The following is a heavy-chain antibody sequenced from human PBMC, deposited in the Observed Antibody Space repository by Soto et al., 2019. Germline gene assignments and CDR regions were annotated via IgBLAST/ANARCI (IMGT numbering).Heavy chain of an antibody. CDR1: GITVSSHY. V-gene: IGHV3-66*01. Sequence: EVQLVESGGALVQPGGSLRLSCAASGITVSSHYMTWVRQAPGKGLEWVSVIYGDGTTYYADSVKGRFIISRDESKDMLYLQMNSLRVEDTAVYFFARENYGWYEAYYHFYFMDVWGKGTTVTVSS. J-gene: IGHJ6*03. CDR2: IYGDGTT. D-gene: IGHD6-19*01. CDR3: ARENYGWYEAYYHFYFMDV.